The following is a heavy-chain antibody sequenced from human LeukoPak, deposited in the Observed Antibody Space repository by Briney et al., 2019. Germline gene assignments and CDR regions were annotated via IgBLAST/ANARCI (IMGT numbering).Heavy chain of an antibody. D-gene: IGHD3-10*01. CDR1: GGSISSSSYY. Sequence: SETLSLTCTVSGGSISSSSYYWGWIRQPPGKGLEWIGSIYYSGSTYYNPSLKSRVTISVDTSKNQFSLKLSSVTAADTAVYYCAREVHQYYYGPGRYWSSYYVDVWGKGTTVTVSS. CDR2: IYYSGST. J-gene: IGHJ6*03. CDR3: AREVHQYYYGPGRYWSSYYVDV. V-gene: IGHV4-39*07.